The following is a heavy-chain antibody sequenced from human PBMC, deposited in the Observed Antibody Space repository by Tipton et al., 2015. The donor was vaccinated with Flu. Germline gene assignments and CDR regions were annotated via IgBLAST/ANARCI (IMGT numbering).Heavy chain of an antibody. D-gene: IGHD7-27*01. CDR1: GFTFGSYA. V-gene: IGHV3-23*01. Sequence: SLRLSCAASGFTFGSYAMSWVRQAPGKGLEWVSTISDSGGSTYYADSVKGRFTISRDNSNNTLYLQMSSLRAEDTSIYYCAKRTGDVWGQGTLVTVSS. CDR2: ISDSGGST. J-gene: IGHJ4*02. CDR3: AKRTGDV.